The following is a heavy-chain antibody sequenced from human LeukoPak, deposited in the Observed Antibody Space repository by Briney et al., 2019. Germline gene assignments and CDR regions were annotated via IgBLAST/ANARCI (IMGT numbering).Heavy chain of an antibody. D-gene: IGHD6-19*01. J-gene: IGHJ4*02. V-gene: IGHV4-39*01. CDR2: IYYSGTT. CDR1: GGSISSLTYY. CDR3: TGYSAGWSSGGGY. Sequence: SETLSLTCTVSGGSISSLTYYWGWIRQPPGKGLEWIASIYYSGTTYYSPSLKSRVAISVNRSNNQFSLRLSSVTAADTAVYFCTGYSAGWSSGGGYWGQGTVVTVST.